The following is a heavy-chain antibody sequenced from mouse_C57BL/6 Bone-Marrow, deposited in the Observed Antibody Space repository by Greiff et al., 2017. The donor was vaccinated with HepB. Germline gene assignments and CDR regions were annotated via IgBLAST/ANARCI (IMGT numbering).Heavy chain of an antibody. Sequence: EVQLVESGGGLVKPGGSLKLSCAASGFTFSDYGMHWVRQAPEKGLEWVAYISSGSSTIYYADTVKGRFTISRDNAKNTLFLQMTSLRSEDTAMYYWSRRRTTVVATDYFDYWGQGTTLTVSS. CDR1: GFTFSDYG. V-gene: IGHV5-17*01. CDR3: SRRRTTVVATDYFDY. CDR2: ISSGSSTI. J-gene: IGHJ2*01. D-gene: IGHD1-1*01.